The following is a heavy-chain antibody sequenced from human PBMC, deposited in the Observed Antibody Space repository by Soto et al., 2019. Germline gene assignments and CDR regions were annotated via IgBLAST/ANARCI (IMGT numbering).Heavy chain of an antibody. J-gene: IGHJ6*02. V-gene: IGHV3-48*02. D-gene: IGHD3-16*01. CDR2: ISSSSSTI. CDR3: ARDGFYDYYYYYGMDV. CDR1: GFTFSSYS. Sequence: EVQLVESGGGLEQPGGSLRLSCAAPGFTFSSYSMNWVRQAPGKGLEWVSYISSSSSTIYYADSVKGRITISRDNAKNSLYLQINSPRDEDTAVYYCARDGFYDYYYYYGMDVWGQGTTVTVSS.